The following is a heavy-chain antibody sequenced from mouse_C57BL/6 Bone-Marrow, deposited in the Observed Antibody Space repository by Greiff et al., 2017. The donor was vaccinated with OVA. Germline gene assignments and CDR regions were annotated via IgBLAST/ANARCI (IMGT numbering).Heavy chain of an antibody. V-gene: IGHV1-59*01. CDR3: ASIITTVVATEAY. D-gene: IGHD1-1*01. CDR1: GYTFTSYW. CDR2: IDPSDSYT. J-gene: IGHJ3*01. Sequence: QVQLKQPGAELVRPGTSVKLSCKASGYTFTSYWMHWVKQRPGQGLEWIGVIDPSDSYTNYNQKFKGKATLTVDTSSSTAYMQLSSLTSEDSAVYYCASIITTVVATEAYWGQGTLVTVSA.